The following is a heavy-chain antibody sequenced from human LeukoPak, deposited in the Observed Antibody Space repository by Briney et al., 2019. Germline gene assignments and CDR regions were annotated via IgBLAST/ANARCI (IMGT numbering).Heavy chain of an antibody. Sequence: PGGSLRLSCSASGFSLSDYGMSWVRQAPGKGLEWVSVIYSGGSTYYADSVKGRFTISRDNSKNTLYLQMNSLRAEDTAVYYCAREAFYGSYSDYWGQGTLVTVSS. V-gene: IGHV3-66*01. CDR2: IYSGGST. CDR1: GFSLSDYG. D-gene: IGHD2/OR15-2a*01. CDR3: AREAFYGSYSDY. J-gene: IGHJ4*02.